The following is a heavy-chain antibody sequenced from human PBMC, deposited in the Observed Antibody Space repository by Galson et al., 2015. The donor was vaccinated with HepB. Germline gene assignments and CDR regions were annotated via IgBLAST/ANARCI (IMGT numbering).Heavy chain of an antibody. D-gene: IGHD4-17*01. V-gene: IGHV3-23*01. Sequence: SLRLSCAGSGLTFSDYAVNWVRQAPGKGLEWVSRISGTGARTKDADSVKGRFTISRDNSKNAVSLQMSGLRAEDTGIYYCAREHSTVTWYFDLWGRGTLVTVSS. CDR2: ISGTGART. CDR3: AREHSTVTWYFDL. CDR1: GLTFSDYA. J-gene: IGHJ2*01.